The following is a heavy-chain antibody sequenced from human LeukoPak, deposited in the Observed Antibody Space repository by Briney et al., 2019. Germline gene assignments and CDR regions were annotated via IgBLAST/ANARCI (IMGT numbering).Heavy chain of an antibody. CDR2: INHSGST. Sequence: PSETLSLTCAVYGGSFSGYYWSWIRQPPGKGLEWIGEINHSGSTYYNPSLKSRVTISVDRSKNQFSLKLSSVTAADTAVYYCARYSTGIVVPAAIRFDPWGQGTLVTVSS. J-gene: IGHJ5*02. CDR3: ARYSTGIVVPAAIRFDP. D-gene: IGHD2-2*01. CDR1: GGSFSGYY. V-gene: IGHV4-34*01.